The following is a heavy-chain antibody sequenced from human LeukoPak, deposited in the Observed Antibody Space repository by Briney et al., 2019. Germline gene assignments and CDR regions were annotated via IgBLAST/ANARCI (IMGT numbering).Heavy chain of an antibody. V-gene: IGHV4-4*09. CDR2: IYTSGST. CDR3: ARHAPVGIYYYYYYYMDV. J-gene: IGHJ6*03. D-gene: IGHD2-15*01. CDR1: GGSISSYY. Sequence: SETLSLTCTVSGGSISSYYWSWIRQPPGKGLEWIGYIYTSGSTNYNPSLKSRVTISVDTSKNQFSLKLSSVTAADTAVYYCARHAPVGIYYYYYYYMDVWGKGTTVTVSS.